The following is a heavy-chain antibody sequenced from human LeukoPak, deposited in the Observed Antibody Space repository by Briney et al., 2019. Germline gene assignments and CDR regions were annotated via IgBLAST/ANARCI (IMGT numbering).Heavy chain of an antibody. D-gene: IGHD2-15*01. V-gene: IGHV1-46*01. CDR1: GYTFTSYY. CDR3: ARDRVATIDYYYYGMDV. J-gene: IGHJ6*02. Sequence: ASVKVSCKASGYTFTSYYMHWVRQAPGQGLEWMGIINPGGGGTSYAQKFQGRVTMTRDTSTSTVYMEPSSLRSEDTAVYYCARDRVATIDYYYYGMDVWGQGTTVTVSS. CDR2: INPGGGGT.